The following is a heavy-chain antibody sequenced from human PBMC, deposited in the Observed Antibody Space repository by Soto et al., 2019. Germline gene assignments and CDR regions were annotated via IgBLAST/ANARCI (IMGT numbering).Heavy chain of an antibody. CDR1: GYSFTNYG. J-gene: IGHJ6*02. Sequence: ASVKVSCKASGYSFTNYGISWVRQAPGQGLEWMGWISVYNGNTNFAQKLQGRVTMTTDTSTSTAYMELRSLRSDDTAVYCCARAGVVLVPCTARSVYSYDAMDVWGQGTTVTVSS. CDR2: ISVYNGNT. D-gene: IGHD2-2*01. V-gene: IGHV1-18*01. CDR3: ARAGVVLVPCTARSVYSYDAMDV.